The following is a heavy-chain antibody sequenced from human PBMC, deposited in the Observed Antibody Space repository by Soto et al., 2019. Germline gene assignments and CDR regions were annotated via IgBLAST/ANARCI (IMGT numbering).Heavy chain of an antibody. V-gene: IGHV3-73*02. CDR1: GFTFSGSA. J-gene: IGHJ4*02. CDR2: IRDKANSYAT. CDR3: SRHGYYYDGRGDSEDN. Sequence: EVQLVESEGGLVLPGGSLKLSCAASGFTFSGSAIHWVRQASGKGLEWIGRIRDKANSYATVYAASVRGRFTISRDDSKNTAYLEMNSLRTEDTAVYYCSRHGYYYDGRGDSEDNWGQGTLVTVSS. D-gene: IGHD3-22*01.